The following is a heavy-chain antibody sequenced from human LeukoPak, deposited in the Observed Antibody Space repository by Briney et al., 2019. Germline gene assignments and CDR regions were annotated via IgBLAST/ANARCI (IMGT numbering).Heavy chain of an antibody. CDR1: GFTFSSYA. J-gene: IGHJ4*02. D-gene: IGHD3-10*01. V-gene: IGHV3-64D*06. Sequence: GGSLRLFCSASGFTFSSYAMHWVRQAPGKGLEYVSPISSNGGSTYYADSVKGRFTISRDNSKNTLYLQMSSLRAEDTAVYYCVKDKEYYYGSGSYLDYWGQGTLVTVSS. CDR3: VKDKEYYYGSGSYLDY. CDR2: ISSNGGST.